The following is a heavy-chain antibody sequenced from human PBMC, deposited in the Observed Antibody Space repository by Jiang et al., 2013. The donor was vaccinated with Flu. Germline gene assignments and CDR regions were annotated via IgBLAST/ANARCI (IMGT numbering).Heavy chain of an antibody. V-gene: IGHV3-74*01. D-gene: IGHD3-10*02. J-gene: IGHJ3*02. CDR2: ISSDGTTT. CDR3: AGGSNTWRNVLHI. Sequence: LMWVSSISSDGTTTNYADSVKGRFTISRDNAEXTLYLQMNSLRVDDTAVYYCAGGSNTWRNVLHIWGQGTMVTVSS.